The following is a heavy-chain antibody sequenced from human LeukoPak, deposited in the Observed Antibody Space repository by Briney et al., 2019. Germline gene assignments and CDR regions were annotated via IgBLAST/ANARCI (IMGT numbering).Heavy chain of an antibody. CDR2: INPNSGGT. D-gene: IGHD3-16*01. J-gene: IGHJ4*02. CDR3: ARTREGVWGSYSP. Sequence: ASVKVSCKASGYTFTGYYMHWVRQAPGQGLEWMGWINPNSGGTNYAQKFQGRVTMTRDTSISTVYLELSSLRSNDTAVYYCARTREGVWGSYSPWGQGTLVTVSS. V-gene: IGHV1-2*02. CDR1: GYTFTGYY.